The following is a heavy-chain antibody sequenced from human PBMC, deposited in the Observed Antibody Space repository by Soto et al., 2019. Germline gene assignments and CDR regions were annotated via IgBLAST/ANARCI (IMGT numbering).Heavy chain of an antibody. J-gene: IGHJ5*02. CDR1: GGTFSSYA. Sequence: QVQLVQSGAEVKKPGSSVKVSCKASGGTFSSYAISWVRQAPGQGLEWMGGIIPIFGTANYAQKFQGRVTITADESTSTASMELSSLRSEDTAVYSCASESALDYSNYAFRFDPWGQGTLVTVSS. D-gene: IGHD4-4*01. CDR2: IIPIFGTA. V-gene: IGHV1-69*01. CDR3: ASESALDYSNYAFRFDP.